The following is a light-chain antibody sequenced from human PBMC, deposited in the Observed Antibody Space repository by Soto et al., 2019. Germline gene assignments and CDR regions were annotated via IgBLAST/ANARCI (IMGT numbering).Light chain of an antibody. CDR1: QSISSY. J-gene: IGKJ1*01. Sequence: DIQMTQSPSSLSASVGDRVTITCRASQSISSYLNWYQQKPGKAPNLLIYAASSLQSGVPSRFSGSRFGTDFTLTISSLQPEDFATYYCQQSFSTPRTFGQGTKVEIK. V-gene: IGKV1-39*01. CDR2: AAS. CDR3: QQSFSTPRT.